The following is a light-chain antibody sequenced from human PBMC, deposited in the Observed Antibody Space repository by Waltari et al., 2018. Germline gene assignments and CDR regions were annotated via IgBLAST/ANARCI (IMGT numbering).Light chain of an antibody. CDR2: DVT. V-gene: IGLV2-14*03. CDR3: SSYTTSSTVYV. CDR1: SSDVGTYDY. Sequence: QSALTQPASVSGSPGQSITISCTGTSSDVGTYDYVSWYQQHPGKAPKLMNYDVTKRPSGIANRFSGSKSGNTASLTISGLQAEDEADYYCSSYTTSSTVYVFGTGTKVTVL. J-gene: IGLJ1*01.